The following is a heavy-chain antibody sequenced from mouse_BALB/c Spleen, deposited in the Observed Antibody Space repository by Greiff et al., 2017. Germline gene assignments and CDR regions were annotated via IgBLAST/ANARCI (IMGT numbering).Heavy chain of an antibody. D-gene: IGHD2-3*01. J-gene: IGHJ4*01. CDR2: IWAGGST. V-gene: IGHV2-9*02. Sequence: VKLQESGPGLVAPSQSLSITCTVSGFSLTSYGVHWVRQPPGKGLEWLGVIWAGGSTNYNSALMSRLSISKDNSKSQVFLKMNSLQTDDTAMYYCARGDYDGYSLYAMDDWGQGTSVTVSS. CDR3: ARGDYDGYSLYAMDD. CDR1: GFSLTSYG.